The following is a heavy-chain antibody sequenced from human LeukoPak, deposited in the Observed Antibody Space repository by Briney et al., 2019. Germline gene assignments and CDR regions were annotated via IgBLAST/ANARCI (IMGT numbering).Heavy chain of an antibody. CDR1: GGSISSSSYY. CDR3: ARVGRLFYDFSFYY. V-gene: IGHV4-39*01. CDR2: IYYSGST. Sequence: SETLSLTCTVSGGSISSSSYYWGWIRQPPGKGLEWIGSIYYSGSTYYNPSLKSRVTISVDTSKNQYSLKLSSVTAADTAVYYGARVGRLFYDFSFYYWGQGTLVTVSS. J-gene: IGHJ4*02. D-gene: IGHD3-3*01.